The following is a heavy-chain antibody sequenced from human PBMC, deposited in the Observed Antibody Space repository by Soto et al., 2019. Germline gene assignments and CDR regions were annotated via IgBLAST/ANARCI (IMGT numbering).Heavy chain of an antibody. D-gene: IGHD5-18*01. CDR3: ARVSRDTAMVTALDY. CDR2: INPSGGST. CDR1: GYTFTSYY. Sequence: GASVKVSCKASGYTFTSYYMHWVRQAPGQGLEWMGIINPSGGSTSYAQKFQGRVTMTRDTSTSTVYMELSSLRSEDTAVYYCARVSRDTAMVTALDYWGQGTLVTVSS. J-gene: IGHJ4*02. V-gene: IGHV1-46*01.